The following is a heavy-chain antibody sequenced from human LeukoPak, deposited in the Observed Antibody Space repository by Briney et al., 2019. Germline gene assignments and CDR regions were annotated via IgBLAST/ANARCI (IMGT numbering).Heavy chain of an antibody. D-gene: IGHD1-14*01. J-gene: IGHJ4*02. CDR1: GFTFSSYW. CDR2: IKQDGSEK. V-gene: IGHV3-7*01. CDR3: ARNQRRLDY. Sequence: GGSLRLSCAAPGFTFSSYWMSWVRQAPGKGLEWVANIKQDGSEKYYVDSVKGRFTISRDNAKNSLYLQVNSLRAEDTAVYYCARNQRRLDYWGQGTLVTVSS.